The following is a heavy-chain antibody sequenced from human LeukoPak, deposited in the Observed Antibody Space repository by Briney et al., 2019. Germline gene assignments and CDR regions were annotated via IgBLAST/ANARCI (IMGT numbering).Heavy chain of an antibody. J-gene: IGHJ4*02. Sequence: GGSLRLSCAASGFTFDDYAMHWVRQAPGKGLEWVSGISWNSGSIGYADSVKGLFTISRDNAKNSLYLQMNSLRAEDTALYYCAKGPSYYFDYWGQGTLVTVSS. CDR2: ISWNSGSI. V-gene: IGHV3-9*01. CDR3: AKGPSYYFDY. CDR1: GFTFDDYA.